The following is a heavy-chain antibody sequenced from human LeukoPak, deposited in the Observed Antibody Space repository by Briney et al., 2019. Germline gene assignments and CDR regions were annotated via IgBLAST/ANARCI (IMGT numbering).Heavy chain of an antibody. CDR1: GFTFSIYW. CDR3: ARDKEEMVLAPYAFDI. CDR2: MRFDGSEK. V-gene: IGHV3-7*01. Sequence: GGSLRLSCAASGFTFSIYWMRWVRQAPGKGLEWVANMRFDGSEKFYGVSVGGRFTIYRENDENSLYLQMSSLRTEDTAVYYCARDKEEMVLAPYAFDIWGQGTRATVSS. D-gene: IGHD3-10*01. J-gene: IGHJ3*02.